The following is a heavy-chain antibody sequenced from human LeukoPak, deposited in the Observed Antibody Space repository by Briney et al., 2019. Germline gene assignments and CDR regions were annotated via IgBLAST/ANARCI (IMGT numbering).Heavy chain of an antibody. CDR2: INHSGSS. Sequence: SETLSLTCAVYGGSFSGYSWSWLRQPPGKGMEWIGEINHSGSSNYNPSLKSPVTISVDTSKNQFSLKLTSLTAADAAVYYCARRPNWGSGHGFDPWGQGTLVTVSS. CDR1: GGSFSGYS. J-gene: IGHJ5*02. V-gene: IGHV4-34*01. CDR3: ARRPNWGSGHGFDP. D-gene: IGHD6-25*01.